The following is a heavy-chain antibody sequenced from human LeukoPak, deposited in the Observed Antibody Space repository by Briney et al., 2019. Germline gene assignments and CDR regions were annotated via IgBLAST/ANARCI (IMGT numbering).Heavy chain of an antibody. Sequence: PGRSLRLSCAASGFTLSSDSMNWVRQAPGKGLEWGSSISSSSRYIYYADSVKGRFTISRDNAKNSLYLQMNSLRAEDTAVYYCARSGYDHYYYYYMDVWGKGTTVTVPS. CDR2: ISSSSRYI. J-gene: IGHJ6*03. D-gene: IGHD5-12*01. V-gene: IGHV3-21*01. CDR3: ARSGYDHYYYYYMDV. CDR1: GFTLSSDS.